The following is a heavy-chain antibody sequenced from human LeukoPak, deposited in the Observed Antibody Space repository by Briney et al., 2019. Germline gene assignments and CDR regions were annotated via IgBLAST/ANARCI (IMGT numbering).Heavy chain of an antibody. D-gene: IGHD3-10*01. CDR1: GFSFNSYA. Sequence: GGSLRLSCAASGFSFNSYAIHWVRQAPGKGLEWVTAISYDGSNKHYADSVRGRFTISRDNSKNTLYLQMNSLRTEDTAVYYCAQGGSEIYYFYHGMDVWGRGTTVTASS. CDR2: ISYDGSNK. J-gene: IGHJ6*02. CDR3: AQGGSEIYYFYHGMDV. V-gene: IGHV3-30*03.